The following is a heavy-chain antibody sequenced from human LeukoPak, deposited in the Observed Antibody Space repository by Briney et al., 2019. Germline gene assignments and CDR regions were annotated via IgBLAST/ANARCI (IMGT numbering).Heavy chain of an antibody. Sequence: PGGSLRLSCAASGVAFSTYDMNWVRQATGKGLEWVSASGTAGDTYYPGSVKGRFTISRENAKNSLYLQMNSLRAGDMAVYYCARAYGYCSGGSSYANPFDIWGQGTPVTPSS. CDR1: GVAFSTYD. V-gene: IGHV3-13*01. D-gene: IGHD2-15*01. CDR3: ARAYGYCSGGSSYANPFDI. J-gene: IGHJ3*02. CDR2: SGTAGDT.